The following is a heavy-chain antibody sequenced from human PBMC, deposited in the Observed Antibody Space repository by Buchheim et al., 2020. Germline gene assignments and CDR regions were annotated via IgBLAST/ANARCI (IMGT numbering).Heavy chain of an antibody. Sequence: QVQLQESGPGLVKPSQTLSLTCTVSGGSISSGDYYWSWIRQPPGKGLEWIGYFYYSGSTSYNPSLKSRVTISVDTSKNQFSLKLSSVTAADTAVYYCAGGRATGKYSGSYYGLWGQGTL. CDR1: GGSISSGDYY. V-gene: IGHV4-30-4*01. CDR2: FYYSGST. CDR3: AGGRATGKYSGSYYGL. J-gene: IGHJ4*02. D-gene: IGHD1-26*01.